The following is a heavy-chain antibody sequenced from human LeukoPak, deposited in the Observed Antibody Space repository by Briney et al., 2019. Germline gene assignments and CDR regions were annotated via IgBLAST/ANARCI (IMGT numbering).Heavy chain of an antibody. V-gene: IGHV3-11*01. D-gene: IGHD4-17*01. Sequence: PGGSLRLSCAASGFTFSDYYMGWIRQAPGKGLEWVSYISSSGSTIYYADSVKGRFTISRDNAKNSLYLQMNSLKTEDTAVYYCTTDDYGDYDYFDYWGQGTLVTVSS. CDR1: GFTFSDYY. CDR2: ISSSGSTI. J-gene: IGHJ4*02. CDR3: TTDDYGDYDYFDY.